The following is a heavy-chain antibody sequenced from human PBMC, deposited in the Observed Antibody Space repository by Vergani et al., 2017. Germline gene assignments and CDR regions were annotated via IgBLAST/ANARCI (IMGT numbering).Heavy chain of an antibody. J-gene: IGHJ4*02. CDR2: IRYDGSNT. D-gene: IGHD3-9*01. CDR3: AKSPYDILTGYLYFDY. V-gene: IGHV3-30*02. Sequence: QVQLVESGGGVVQPGGSLRLSCAASGFTFSSYGMHWVRQAPGKGLEWVAFIRYDGSNTYYADSVKGRFTISRDNSKNTLYLQMNSLRAEDTAVYYCAKSPYDILTGYLYFDYWGQGTLVTVSS. CDR1: GFTFSSYG.